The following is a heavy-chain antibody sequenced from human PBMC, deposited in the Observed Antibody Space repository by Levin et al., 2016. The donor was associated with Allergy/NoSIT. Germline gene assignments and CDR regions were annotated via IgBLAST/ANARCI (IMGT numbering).Heavy chain of an antibody. CDR2: IDPSDSYT. J-gene: IGHJ4*02. CDR3: ARHKQLDTAMVTGY. D-gene: IGHD5-18*01. V-gene: IGHV5-10-1*01. Sequence: VRQMPGKGLEWMGRIDPSDSYTSYSPSFQGHVTISADKSISTAYLQWSSLKASDTAMYYCARHKQLDTAMVTGYWGQGTLVTVSS.